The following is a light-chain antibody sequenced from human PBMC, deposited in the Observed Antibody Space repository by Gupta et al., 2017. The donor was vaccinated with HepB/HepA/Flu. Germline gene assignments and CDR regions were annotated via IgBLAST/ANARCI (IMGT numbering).Light chain of an antibody. CDR1: SSNIGSNT. CDR2: SNN. J-gene: IGLJ3*02. V-gene: IGLV1-44*01. CDR3: AAWDDSLNGPV. Sequence: PSASGTPGQRVTISCSGSSSNIGSNTVNWYQQLPGTAPKLLIYSNNPRPSGVPDRFSGSKSDTSASLAISGLQSEDEADYYCAAWDDSLNGPVFGGGTKLTVL.